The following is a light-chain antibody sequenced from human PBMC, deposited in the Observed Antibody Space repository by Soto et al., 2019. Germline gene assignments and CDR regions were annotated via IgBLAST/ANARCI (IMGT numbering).Light chain of an antibody. V-gene: IGLV2-8*01. J-gene: IGLJ2*01. CDR2: EVS. CDR1: SSDVGGYNY. CDR3: SSFAGSNEMV. Sequence: QSALTQPPSAYGSPGQSVTISCTGTSSDVGGYNYVSWYQQHPGKAPKVMIYEVSKRPSGVPDRFSGSKSGNTASLTVSGLQAEDEADYYCSSFAGSNEMVFGGGTKLTVL.